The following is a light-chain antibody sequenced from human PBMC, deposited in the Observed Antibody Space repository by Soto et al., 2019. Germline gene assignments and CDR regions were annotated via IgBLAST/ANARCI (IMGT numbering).Light chain of an antibody. CDR3: QQYGNSPRT. V-gene: IGKV3-20*01. Sequence: IVLTQSPDTLSLSPGERATLSCRASQSVSSYLAWYQQKRGQAPRLLIYAASTRATGIPDRFSGSGSGTDFALTISRLEPEDFTVYFCQQYGNSPRTFGQGTKV. CDR2: AAS. J-gene: IGKJ1*01. CDR1: QSVSSY.